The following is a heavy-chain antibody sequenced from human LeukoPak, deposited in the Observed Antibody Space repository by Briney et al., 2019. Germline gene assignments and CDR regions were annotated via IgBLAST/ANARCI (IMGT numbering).Heavy chain of an antibody. D-gene: IGHD3-9*01. CDR2: INTNTGNP. Sequence: ASVKVSCKASGYTFNGYYMHWVRQAPGQGLEWMGRINTNTGNPTYAQGFTGRFAFSLDTSVSTAYLQISSLKAEDTAVYYCARDLRYFDWLYQYYFDYWGQGTLVTVSS. CDR1: GYTFNGYY. J-gene: IGHJ4*02. V-gene: IGHV7-4-1*02. CDR3: ARDLRYFDWLYQYYFDY.